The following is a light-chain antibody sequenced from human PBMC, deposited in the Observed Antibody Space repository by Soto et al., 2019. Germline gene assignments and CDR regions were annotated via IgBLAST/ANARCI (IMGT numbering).Light chain of an antibody. Sequence: QSVLTQPRSVSGSPGQSVTISCTGPSIDVGGSNYVSWYQQHPGKAPKLMIYDVSERPSGVPDRFSGSKSGNTASLTISGLQAEDEADYYCSSYTSDNRNYVFGTGTKGTVL. CDR3: SSYTSDNRNYV. J-gene: IGLJ1*01. V-gene: IGLV2-11*01. CDR1: SIDVGGSNY. CDR2: DVS.